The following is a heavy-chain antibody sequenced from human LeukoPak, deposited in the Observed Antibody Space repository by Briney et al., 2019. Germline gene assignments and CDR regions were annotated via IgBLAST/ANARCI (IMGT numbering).Heavy chain of an antibody. CDR2: ISGSGGST. Sequence: GGSLRLSCAASGFTFSSYAMSWVRQAPGKGLEWVSAISGSGGSTYYADSVRGRFTISRDNSTNTLYLQMNSLRAEDTAVYYCAKDGGGSYSYFDYWGQGTLVTVSS. CDR3: AKDGGGSYSYFDY. J-gene: IGHJ4*02. CDR1: GFTFSSYA. D-gene: IGHD1-26*01. V-gene: IGHV3-23*01.